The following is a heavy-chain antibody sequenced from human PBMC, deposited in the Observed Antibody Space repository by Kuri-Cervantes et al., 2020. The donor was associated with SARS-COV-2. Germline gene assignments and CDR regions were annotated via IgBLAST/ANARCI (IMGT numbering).Heavy chain of an antibody. Sequence: GGSLRLSCAASGFTFSSYAMHWVRQAPGKGLEWVAVISYDGSNKYYVDSVKGRFTISRDNSKNTLYLQMNSLRAEDTAVYYCARPRRYCSSTSCYGDYYYYYYMDVWGKGTTVTVSS. CDR2: ISYDGSNK. D-gene: IGHD2-2*01. J-gene: IGHJ6*03. CDR1: GFTFSSYA. CDR3: ARPRRYCSSTSCYGDYYYYYYMDV. V-gene: IGHV3-30-3*01.